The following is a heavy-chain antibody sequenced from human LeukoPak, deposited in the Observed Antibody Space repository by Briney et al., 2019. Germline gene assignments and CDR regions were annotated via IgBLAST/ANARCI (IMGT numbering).Heavy chain of an antibody. CDR2: INPNSGGT. CDR1: GYTFTGYY. Sequence: ASVKVSCKASGYTFTGYYMHWVRQAPGQGLEWMGRINPNSGGTNYAQKFQGRVTMTRDTSISTAYMELSRLRSDDTAMYYCATFTYYYDSSGYYPFDYWGQGTLVTVSS. J-gene: IGHJ4*02. D-gene: IGHD3-22*01. CDR3: ATFTYYYDSSGYYPFDY. V-gene: IGHV1-2*06.